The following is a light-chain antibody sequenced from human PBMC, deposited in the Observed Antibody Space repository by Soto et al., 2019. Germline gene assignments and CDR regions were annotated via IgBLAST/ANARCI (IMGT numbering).Light chain of an antibody. J-gene: IGLJ2*01. CDR3: ASWGDRLGAVI. CDR2: SNN. V-gene: IGLV1-47*02. Sequence: QAVVTQPPSASGTPGQRVFISCSGSSSNIGGTNYAYWYQQLPGAAPKLLMHSNNLRPSGVPERISGSKSGTSASLAISGLRSEDEAVYYCASWGDRLGAVIFGGGTKLTVL. CDR1: SSNIGGTNY.